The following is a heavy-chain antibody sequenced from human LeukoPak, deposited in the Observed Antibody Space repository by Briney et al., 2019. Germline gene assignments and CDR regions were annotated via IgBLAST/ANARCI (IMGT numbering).Heavy chain of an antibody. D-gene: IGHD6-19*01. CDR1: GFTFSTYG. J-gene: IGHJ4*02. V-gene: IGHV3-74*01. Sequence: PGGSLRLSCAASGFTFSTYGMHWVRQAPGKGLVWVSRINSDGSSTSYADSVKGRFTISRDNAKNTLYLQMNSLRAEDTAVYYCARDRHIAVAGTRWGQGTLVTVSS. CDR3: ARDRHIAVAGTR. CDR2: INSDGSST.